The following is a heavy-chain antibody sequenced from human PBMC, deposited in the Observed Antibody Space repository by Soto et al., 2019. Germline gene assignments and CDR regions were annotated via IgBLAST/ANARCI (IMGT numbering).Heavy chain of an antibody. CDR1: GGSISNYF. CDR3: ARGGQDFWSGPFDY. D-gene: IGHD3-3*01. Sequence: SETLSLTCTVSGGSISNYFCNWIRRPAGKGLEWIGRIDNSGSTNYNPSLKSRITMSADTSRNQFSLKLNSVTAADTAVYYCARGGQDFWSGPFDYWGQGALVTVSS. J-gene: IGHJ4*02. CDR2: IDNSGST. V-gene: IGHV4-4*07.